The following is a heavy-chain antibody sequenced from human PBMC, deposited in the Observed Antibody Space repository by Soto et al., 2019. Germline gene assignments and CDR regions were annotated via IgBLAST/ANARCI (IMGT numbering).Heavy chain of an antibody. V-gene: IGHV4-59*01. CDR2: IYYSGGT. CDR1: GGSISSYY. CDR3: GRGSVITTTLDWFDP. Sequence: ETLSLTCAVSGGSISSYYWSWIRQPPGKGLEWIGYIYYSGGTNYNPSLKSRVTISVDTSKNQFSLKLNSVTAADTAVYYCGRGSVITTTLDWFDPWGQGTLVTVYS. J-gene: IGHJ5*02. D-gene: IGHD2-15*01.